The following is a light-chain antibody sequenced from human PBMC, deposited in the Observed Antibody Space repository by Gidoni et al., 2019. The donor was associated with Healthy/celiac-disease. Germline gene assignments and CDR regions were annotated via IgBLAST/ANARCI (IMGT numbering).Light chain of an antibody. Sequence: DIVMTQSPDSLAVSLGERATINCKSSQSVLYSSNNKNYLAWYQQKPGQPPKLLIYWASTRESGVPDRFSGSGSGTDFTLTISSLQAEDVAVYYCQQYYSTLMYIFXQXTKLXIK. CDR2: WAS. CDR3: QQYYSTLMYI. V-gene: IGKV4-1*01. J-gene: IGKJ2*01. CDR1: QSVLYSSNNKNY.